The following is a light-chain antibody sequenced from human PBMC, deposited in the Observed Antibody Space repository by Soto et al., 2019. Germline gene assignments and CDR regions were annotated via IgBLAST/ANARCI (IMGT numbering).Light chain of an antibody. CDR3: CSYAGSSTNYV. CDR2: EDS. CDR1: SSDVGSYKF. V-gene: IGLV2-23*01. Sequence: QSALTQPASVSGSPGQSITISCTGTSSDVGSYKFVSWYQQHPGKAPKPMIYEDSERPSGVSKRFYGSKSGNTASLTISGLQAEDEADYYCCSYAGSSTNYVFGTGTKVTVL. J-gene: IGLJ1*01.